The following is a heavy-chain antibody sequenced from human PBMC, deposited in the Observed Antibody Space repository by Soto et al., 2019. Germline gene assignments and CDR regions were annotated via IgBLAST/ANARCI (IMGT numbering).Heavy chain of an antibody. J-gene: IGHJ4*02. CDR2: ITHDGSEK. D-gene: IGHD6-13*01. CDR1: GFTFRSYW. V-gene: IGHV3-7*01. Sequence: PGGSLRLSCVASGFTFRSYWMSWVRQAAGKGLEWVANITHDGSEKYYVDCVEGRFTISSDNAKNSLYLQMNSLRAEDTAVYYGAEVPPRRIAALDYWGQGTLVTVSS. CDR3: AEVPPRRIAALDY.